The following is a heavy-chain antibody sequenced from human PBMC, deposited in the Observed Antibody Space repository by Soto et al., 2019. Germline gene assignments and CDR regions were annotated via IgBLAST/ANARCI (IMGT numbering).Heavy chain of an antibody. J-gene: IGHJ4*02. D-gene: IGHD2-15*01. V-gene: IGHV3-30*18. Sequence: ESVGGVVQPGRSLRLSCAASGFTFTTYGMHWVRQAPGKGLEWVAFISYDGGSKYHSDSVRGRFTISRDTSKNTLYLQMNSLRPEDTAVYYCAKDFGRLLAATPDSWGQGTLVTVSS. CDR1: GFTFTTYG. CDR2: ISYDGGSK. CDR3: AKDFGRLLAATPDS.